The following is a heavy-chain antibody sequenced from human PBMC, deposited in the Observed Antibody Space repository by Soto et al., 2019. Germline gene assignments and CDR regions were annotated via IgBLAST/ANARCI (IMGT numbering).Heavy chain of an antibody. Sequence: ASVKVSCKASGYTFTGYYMHWVRQAPGQGLAWMGWINPNSGGTNYAQKFQGRVTMTRDTSISTAYMELSRLRSDDTAVYYCARSLLDSYYFDYWGQGTLVTVSS. CDR3: ARSLLDSYYFDY. J-gene: IGHJ4*02. CDR1: GYTFTGYY. CDR2: INPNSGGT. V-gene: IGHV1-2*02. D-gene: IGHD1-1*01.